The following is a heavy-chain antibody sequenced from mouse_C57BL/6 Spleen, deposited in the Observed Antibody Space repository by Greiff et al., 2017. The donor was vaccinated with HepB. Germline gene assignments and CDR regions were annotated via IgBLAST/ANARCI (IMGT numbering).Heavy chain of an antibody. CDR1: GYTFTGYW. CDR3: ARGGSSYWYFDV. CDR2: ILPGSGST. Sequence: VQLQQSGAELMKPGASVKLSCKATGYTFTGYWIEWVKQRPGHGLEWIGEILPGSGSTNHNEKFKGKATFTADTSSNTAYMQLSSLTTEDSAIYYCARGGSSYWYFDVWGTGTTVTVSS. D-gene: IGHD1-1*01. J-gene: IGHJ1*03. V-gene: IGHV1-9*01.